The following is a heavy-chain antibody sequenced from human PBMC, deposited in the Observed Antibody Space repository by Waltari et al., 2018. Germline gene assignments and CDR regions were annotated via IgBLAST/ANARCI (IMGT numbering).Heavy chain of an antibody. CDR2: INPNSGGT. CDR3: ARSIAAAGQLRRNDAFDI. J-gene: IGHJ3*02. CDR1: GYTFTGYY. V-gene: IGHV1-2*06. D-gene: IGHD6-13*01. Sequence: QVQLVQSGAEVKKPGASVKVSCKASGYTFTGYYMHWVRQAPGQGLEWMGRINPNSGGTNYAEKLQGRVTMTRDTSISTAYMELSRLRSDDTAVYYCARSIAAAGQLRRNDAFDIWGQGTMVTVSS.